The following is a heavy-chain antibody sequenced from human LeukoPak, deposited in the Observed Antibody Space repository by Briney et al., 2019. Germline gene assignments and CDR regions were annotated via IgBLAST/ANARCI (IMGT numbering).Heavy chain of an antibody. V-gene: IGHV3-74*01. CDR1: GFTFRTYW. CDR3: ARENWYLDN. Sequence: GGSLRLSCAASGFTFRTYWMHWVRQVPGRGLVWVSRMNTDGRNIGYADSVKGRFTISRDNAKNTLYLQMNSLRAEDTAVYYCARENWYLDNWGQGTRVTVSS. J-gene: IGHJ4*02. D-gene: IGHD2-15*01. CDR2: MNTDGRNI.